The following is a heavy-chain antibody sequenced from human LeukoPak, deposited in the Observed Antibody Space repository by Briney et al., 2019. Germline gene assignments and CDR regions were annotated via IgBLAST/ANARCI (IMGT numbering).Heavy chain of an antibody. D-gene: IGHD3-3*01. CDR1: GYTFTGYY. Sequence: ASVRVSCTASGYTFTGYYMHWVRQAPGQGLEWMGWINPKSGGTNYAQKFQGRVTMTRDTSISTAYMELSRLRSDDTAVYYCATEPYYDFWSGSLQGQYYFDYWGQGTLVTVSS. J-gene: IGHJ4*02. CDR3: ATEPYYDFWSGSLQGQYYFDY. V-gene: IGHV1-2*02. CDR2: INPKSGGT.